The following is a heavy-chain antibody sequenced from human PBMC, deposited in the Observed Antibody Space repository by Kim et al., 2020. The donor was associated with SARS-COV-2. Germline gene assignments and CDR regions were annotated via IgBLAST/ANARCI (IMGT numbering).Heavy chain of an antibody. J-gene: IGHJ5*02. CDR2: ISSSSSYI. Sequence: GGSLRLSCAASGFTFSSYSMNWVRQAPGKGLEWVSSISSSSSYIYYADSVKGRFTISRDNAKNSLYLQMNSLRAEDTAVYYCARAEQLARGYWFDPWGQGTLVTVS. CDR1: GFTFSSYS. CDR3: ARAEQLARGYWFDP. V-gene: IGHV3-21*01. D-gene: IGHD6-6*01.